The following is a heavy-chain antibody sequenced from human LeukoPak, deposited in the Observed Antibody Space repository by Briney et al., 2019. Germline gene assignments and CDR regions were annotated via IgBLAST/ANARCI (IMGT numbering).Heavy chain of an antibody. CDR1: GGTFSRYA. V-gene: IGHV1-69*04. CDR2: IIPLLGIT. Sequence: SSVKVSCKASGGTFSRYAINWVRQAPGQGLEWMAKIIPLLGITNHAQKLQGRVTVRADKSRTTAYMELSSLIYDDTAVYYCARARGRITFGGIRHAFDIWGQGTLVTVSS. CDR3: ARARGRITFGGIRHAFDI. J-gene: IGHJ3*02. D-gene: IGHD3-16*01.